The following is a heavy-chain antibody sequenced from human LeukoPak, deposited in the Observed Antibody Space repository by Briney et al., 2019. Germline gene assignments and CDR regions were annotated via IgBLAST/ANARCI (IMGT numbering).Heavy chain of an antibody. CDR3: ARHEAVAGIFDY. Sequence: GGSLRLSCAASGFTFSSYAMHWVRQAPGKGLEWVANIKQDGSEKYYVDSVKGRFTISRDNAKNSLYLQMNSLRAEDTAVYYCARHEAVAGIFDYWGQGTLVTVSS. J-gene: IGHJ4*02. CDR1: GFTFSSYA. V-gene: IGHV3-7*01. D-gene: IGHD6-19*01. CDR2: IKQDGSEK.